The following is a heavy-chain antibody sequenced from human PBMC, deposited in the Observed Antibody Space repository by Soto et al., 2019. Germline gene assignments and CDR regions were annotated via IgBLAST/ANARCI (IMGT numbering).Heavy chain of an antibody. D-gene: IGHD6-13*01. V-gene: IGHV4-59*01. J-gene: IGHJ3*02. CDR3: ARFWAAGYAFDI. CDR1: GGSISSYY. Sequence: SETLSLTCTVSGGSISSYYWSWIRRPPGKGLEWIGYIYYSGSTNYNPSLKSRVTISVDTSKNQFSLKLSSVTAVDTAVYYCARFWAAGYAFDIWGQGTMVTVSS. CDR2: IYYSGST.